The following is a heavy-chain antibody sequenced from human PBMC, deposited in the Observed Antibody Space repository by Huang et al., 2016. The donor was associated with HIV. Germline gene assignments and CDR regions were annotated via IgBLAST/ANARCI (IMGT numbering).Heavy chain of an antibody. Sequence: QVRLDQWGAGLLKPSETLTLTCAVYGDSLSGFFWRWIRPSPGRGLEWIGEITQSGRNNYKPSLKSRVTIAIDTSKKQFSLKLKSVTADDTSTYYCARGRGTSWSFFDTWGQGSFVTVSS. CDR3: ARGRGTSWSFFDT. CDR1: GDSLSGFF. D-gene: IGHD2-2*01. V-gene: IGHV4-34*01. CDR2: ITQSGRN. J-gene: IGHJ5*02.